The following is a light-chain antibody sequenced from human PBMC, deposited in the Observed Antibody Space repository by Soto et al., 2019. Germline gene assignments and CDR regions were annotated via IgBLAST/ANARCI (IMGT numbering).Light chain of an antibody. J-gene: IGKJ1*01. CDR3: MQTLQTRT. Sequence: EIVMTQSPLSLPVTPGEPASISCRSSLILLHSNGYNYLDWYLQKSGQSPQLLIYLGSNRASGVPDRFSGSGSGTDFTLKISRVEAEDVGVYYCMQTLQTRTFGQGTKVDI. V-gene: IGKV2-28*01. CDR1: LILLHSNGYNY. CDR2: LGS.